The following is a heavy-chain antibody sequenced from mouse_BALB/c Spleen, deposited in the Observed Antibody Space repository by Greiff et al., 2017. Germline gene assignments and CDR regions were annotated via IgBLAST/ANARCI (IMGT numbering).Heavy chain of an antibody. V-gene: IGHV5-12-2*01. CDR3: ARQLGHGFDY. D-gene: IGHD4-1*01. CDR1: GFTFSSYT. J-gene: IGHJ2*01. CDR2: ISNGGGST. Sequence: EVKLVESGGGLVQPGGSLKLSCAASGFTFSSYTMSWVRQTPEKRLEWVAYISNGGGSTYYPDTVKGRFTISRDNAKNTLYLQMSSLKSEDTAMYYCARQLGHGFDYWGQGTTLTVSS.